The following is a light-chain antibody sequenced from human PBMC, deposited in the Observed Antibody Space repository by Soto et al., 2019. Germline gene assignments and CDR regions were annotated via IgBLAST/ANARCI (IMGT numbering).Light chain of an antibody. J-gene: IGKJ4*01. V-gene: IGKV3-11*01. CDR1: QSVSSY. Sequence: EIVLTQFPATLSLSPGERATLSCRASQSVSSYLAWYQQKPGQAPRLLIYAASTRAAGIPARFSGSGSGTDFTLIIISLEPEDFSVYYCQHRSNWPLTFGGGTKVEIK. CDR3: QHRSNWPLT. CDR2: AAS.